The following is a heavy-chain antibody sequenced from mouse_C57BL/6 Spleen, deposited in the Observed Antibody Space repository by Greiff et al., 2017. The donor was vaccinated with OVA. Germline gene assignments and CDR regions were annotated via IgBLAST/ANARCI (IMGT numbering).Heavy chain of an antibody. CDR2: INPNNGGT. J-gene: IGHJ2*01. CDR1: GYTFTDYN. Sequence: EVQVVESGPELVKPGASVKISCKASGYTFTDYNMDWVKQSPGQSLEWIGDINPNNGGTIYNQKFKGKATLTVDKSSSTAYMELRSLTSEDAAVYYCAREFDYWGQGTTRTVSS. V-gene: IGHV1-18*01. CDR3: AREFDY.